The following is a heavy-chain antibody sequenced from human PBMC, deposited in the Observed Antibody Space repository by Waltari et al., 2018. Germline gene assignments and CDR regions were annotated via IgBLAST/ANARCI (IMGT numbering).Heavy chain of an antibody. D-gene: IGHD1-26*01. CDR3: ARGLSKVADY. CDR1: GYSIRSNYF. CDR2: IYDSETI. J-gene: IGHJ4*02. V-gene: IGHV4-38-2*01. Sequence: QVQLQESGPGLVKPSETLSLPCAVSGYSIRSNYFWGWVRQPPGKGLEWIGHIYDSETIFYNPSLKSRVTISLDTSKNHFSLKLSSLTAADTAVYFCARGLSKVADYWGQGILVTVSS.